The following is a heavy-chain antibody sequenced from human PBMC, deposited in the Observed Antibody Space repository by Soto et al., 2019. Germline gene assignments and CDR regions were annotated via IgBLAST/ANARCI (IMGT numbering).Heavy chain of an antibody. J-gene: IGHJ5*02. D-gene: IGHD3-3*01. Sequence: LSLTCAVSGGSISSGGYSWSWIRQPPGKGLEWIGYIYHSGSTYYNPSLKSRVTISVDRSKNQFSLKLSSVTAADTAVYYCARAPSTTIFGVVIINWFDPWGQGTLVTVSS. CDR3: ARAPSTTIFGVVIINWFDP. CDR2: IYHSGST. V-gene: IGHV4-30-2*01. CDR1: GGSISSGGYS.